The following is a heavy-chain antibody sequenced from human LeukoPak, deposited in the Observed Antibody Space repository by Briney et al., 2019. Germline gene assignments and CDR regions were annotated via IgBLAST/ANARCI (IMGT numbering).Heavy chain of an antibody. V-gene: IGHV3-9*01. D-gene: IGHD5-24*01. CDR1: GFTFDDYA. Sequence: GGSLRLSCAVSGFTFDDYAMHWVRQAPGKGLEWVSGISWKSGSIGYADSVKGRFTISRDDAKNSLYLQMNSLRAEDTALYFCAKGQRGGRDGYNWAFDFWGQGTLVTVSS. CDR2: ISWKSGSI. CDR3: AKGQRGGRDGYNWAFDF. J-gene: IGHJ4*02.